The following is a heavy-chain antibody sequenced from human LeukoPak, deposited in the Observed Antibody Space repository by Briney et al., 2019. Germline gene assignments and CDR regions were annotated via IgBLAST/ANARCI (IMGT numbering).Heavy chain of an antibody. J-gene: IGHJ4*02. CDR2: INHSGST. V-gene: IGHV4-34*01. CDR1: GGSFSGYY. D-gene: IGHD3-3*01. CDR3: ARGNFWSPFDY. Sequence: PSETLSLTCAVYGGSFSGYYWSWIRQPPGKGLEWIGEINHSGSTNYNPSLKSRVTISVDTSKNQFSLKLSSVTAADTAVYYCARGNFWSPFDYWGQGTLVTVSS.